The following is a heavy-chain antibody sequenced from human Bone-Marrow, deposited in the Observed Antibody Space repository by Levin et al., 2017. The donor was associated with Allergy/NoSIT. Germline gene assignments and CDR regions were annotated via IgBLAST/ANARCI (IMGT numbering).Heavy chain of an antibody. CDR3: ARETLDYGDYGGYFDY. D-gene: IGHD4-17*01. Sequence: SCAASGFTFSSYAMHWVRQAPGKGLEWVAVISYDGSNKYYADSVKGRFTISRDNSKNTLYLQMNSLRAEDTAVYYCARETLDYGDYGGYFDYWGQGTLVTVSS. V-gene: IGHV3-30-3*01. CDR2: ISYDGSNK. J-gene: IGHJ4*02. CDR1: GFTFSSYA.